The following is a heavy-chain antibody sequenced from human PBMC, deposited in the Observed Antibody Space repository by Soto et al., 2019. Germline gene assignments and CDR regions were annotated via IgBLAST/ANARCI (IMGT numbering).Heavy chain of an antibody. D-gene: IGHD5-18*01. V-gene: IGHV4-39*01. Sequence: SETLSLTCIVSGGSISGSSYYWGWIRQPPGKGLEWIGNVYNSGSTYYNPSLKSRVTISVDTSKNQFSLKLSSVTAADTAVYYCATRSAIVTGAFDIWGQGTMVTVSS. J-gene: IGHJ3*02. CDR2: VYNSGST. CDR3: ATRSAIVTGAFDI. CDR1: GGSISGSSYY.